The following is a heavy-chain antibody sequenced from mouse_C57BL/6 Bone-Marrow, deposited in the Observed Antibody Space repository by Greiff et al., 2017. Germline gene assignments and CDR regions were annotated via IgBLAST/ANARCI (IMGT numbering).Heavy chain of an antibody. D-gene: IGHD2-10*01. CDR2: IRSKSNNYAT. J-gene: IGHJ4*01. Sequence: EVQLVESGGGLVQPKGSLKLSCAASGFSFNTYAMNWVRQAPGKGLEWVARIRSKSNNYATYYADSVKDRFTISRDDSESMLYLQMNNLKTEDTAMYYCVRHSPLPRGAMDYWGQGTSVTVSA. CDR1: GFSFNTYA. V-gene: IGHV10-1*01. CDR3: VRHSPLPRGAMDY.